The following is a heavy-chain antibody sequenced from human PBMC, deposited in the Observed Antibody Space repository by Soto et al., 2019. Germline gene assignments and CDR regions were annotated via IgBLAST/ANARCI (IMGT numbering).Heavy chain of an antibody. CDR3: ARSRGYSYAFDI. D-gene: IGHD5-18*01. V-gene: IGHV1-69*12. CDR2: IIPIFGTE. CDR1: GGTFSSYA. J-gene: IGHJ3*02. Sequence: QVQLVQSGAEVKKPGSSVKVSCKASGGTFSSYAISWVRQAPGQGLEWMGGIIPIFGTENYEQKFQGRVRITADESTSTAYMELSSLRSGDTAVYYCARSRGYSYAFDIWGQGTMGTVSS.